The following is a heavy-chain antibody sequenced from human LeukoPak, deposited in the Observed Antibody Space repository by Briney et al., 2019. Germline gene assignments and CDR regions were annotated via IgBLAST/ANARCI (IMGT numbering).Heavy chain of an antibody. CDR1: GGSISSSSYY. D-gene: IGHD3-22*01. J-gene: IGHJ4*02. Sequence: PSETLSLTCTVSGGSISSSSYYWGWIRQPPGKGLEWIGSIYYSGSTYYNPSLKSRVTISVDTSKNQFSLKLSSVTAADTAVYYCASGHFQSYYYDSSDYFDYWGQGTLVTVSS. CDR2: IYYSGST. CDR3: ASGHFQSYYYDSSDYFDY. V-gene: IGHV4-39*01.